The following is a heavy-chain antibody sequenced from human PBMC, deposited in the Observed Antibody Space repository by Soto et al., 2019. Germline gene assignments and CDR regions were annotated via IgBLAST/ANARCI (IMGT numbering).Heavy chain of an antibody. J-gene: IGHJ4*02. D-gene: IGHD3-3*01. CDR2: ISGRGGST. CDR1: GFTFSNYA. CDR3: ARGPDFWSGSYYFDY. V-gene: IGHV3-23*01. Sequence: EVQLLESGGGLVQPGGSLRLSCAASGFTFSNYALSWVRQAPGKGLEWVSGISGRGGSTYYADSVKGRFTISRDNSKNTLYLQMNSLRAEDTAVYYCARGPDFWSGSYYFDYWGQGTLVTVSS.